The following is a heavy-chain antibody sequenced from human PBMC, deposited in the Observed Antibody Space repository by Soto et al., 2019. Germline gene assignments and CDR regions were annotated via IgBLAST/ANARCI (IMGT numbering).Heavy chain of an antibody. V-gene: IGHV1-58*01. D-gene: IGHD2-15*01. CDR1: GFTFTSSA. CDR2: IVVGSGNT. Sequence: ASVKVSCKASGFTFTSSAVQWVRQARGQRLEWIGWIVVGSGNTNYAQKFQERVTITRDMSTSTAYMELSSLRSEDTAVYYCAAFRYCSGGSCYLSLDIWRQGTMVTVSS. CDR3: AAFRYCSGGSCYLSLDI. J-gene: IGHJ3*02.